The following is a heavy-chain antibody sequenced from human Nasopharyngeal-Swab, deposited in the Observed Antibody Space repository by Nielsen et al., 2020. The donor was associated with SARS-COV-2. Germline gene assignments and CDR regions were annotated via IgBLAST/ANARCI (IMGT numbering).Heavy chain of an antibody. V-gene: IGHV3-30*18. D-gene: IGHD1-26*01. Sequence: WIRQPPGKGLEWVAVISYDGSNKYYADSVKGRFTISRDNSKNTLYLQMNSLRAEDTAVYYCEKDRRSWPKGSDYWGQGTLVTVSS. CDR3: EKDRRSWPKGSDY. J-gene: IGHJ4*02. CDR2: ISYDGSNK.